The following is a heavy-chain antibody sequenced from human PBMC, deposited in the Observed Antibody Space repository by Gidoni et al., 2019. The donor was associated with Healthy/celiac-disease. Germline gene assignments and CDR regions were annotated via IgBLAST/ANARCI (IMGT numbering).Heavy chain of an antibody. D-gene: IGHD3-9*01. Sequence: QVQLQQWCAGLLKPSEPLSLTCAVHGGSFRGYYWSWIRQPPGKGLEWIGEINHSGSTNYNPSLKSRVTISVDTSKNHCSLKLSSVTAADTAVYYCARYYDIVTGYDYWGQGTLVTVSS. J-gene: IGHJ4*02. V-gene: IGHV4-34*01. CDR3: ARYYDIVTGYDY. CDR2: INHSGST. CDR1: GGSFRGYY.